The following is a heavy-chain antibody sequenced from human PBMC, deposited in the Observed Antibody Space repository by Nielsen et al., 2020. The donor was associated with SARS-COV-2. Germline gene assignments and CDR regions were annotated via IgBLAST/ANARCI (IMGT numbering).Heavy chain of an antibody. V-gene: IGHV3-7*01. Sequence: GGSLRLSCAASGFTFSSLWMSWVRQVPGKGLEWVADIKPDGSEKVYVDSVKGRFTISRDNAKNSMSLQMNSLRVEDTAVYYCARDEAFILYGMDVWGQGTTVAVSS. CDR1: GFTFSSLW. CDR2: IKPDGSEK. J-gene: IGHJ6*02. CDR3: ARDEAFILYGMDV. D-gene: IGHD3-16*02.